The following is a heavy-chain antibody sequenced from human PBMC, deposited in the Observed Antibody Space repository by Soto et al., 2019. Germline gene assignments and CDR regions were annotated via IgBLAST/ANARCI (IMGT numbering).Heavy chain of an antibody. J-gene: IGHJ6*02. CDR1: GDTFTRYG. CDR2: IIPIFGTT. Sequence: QVQLVQSGAEVKKPGSSVKVSCKASGDTFTRYGVSWVRQAPGQGLEWMGGIIPIFGTTNYAQKFQDRVTLGADAPRSLASGGRSSLSFENTPVYFCASGQSRPSLPFPYYSILKVWGQGTTFPVPS. V-gene: IGHV1-69*01. CDR3: ASGQSRPSLPFPYYSILKV.